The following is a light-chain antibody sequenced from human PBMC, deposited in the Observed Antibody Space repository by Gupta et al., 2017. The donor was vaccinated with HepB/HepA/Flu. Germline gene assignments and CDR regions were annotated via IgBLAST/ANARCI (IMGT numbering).Light chain of an antibody. J-gene: IGKJ3*01. V-gene: IGKV1-39*01. CDR1: ESISLF. CDR3: QKSYTSLFT. Sequence: DIQMTQSPSSLSASVGDRVTITCRASESISLFLNWYQQKSGKAPKLLIYAASTLESGVPSRFSGSGSGTDFTLTISSLQPEDVATYYCQKSYTSLFTFGPGTKVEVK. CDR2: AAS.